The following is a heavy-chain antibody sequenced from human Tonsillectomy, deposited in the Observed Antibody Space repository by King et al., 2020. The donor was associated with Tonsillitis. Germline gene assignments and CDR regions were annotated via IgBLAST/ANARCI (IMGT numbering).Heavy chain of an antibody. Sequence: QLQESGPGLVKPSETLSLTCTVSGGSISSSSYYWGWIRQPPGMGLEWIGSIYYSGSTYYNPSLKSRVTISVDTSKNQFSLKLSSVTAADTAAYYCARRSSSWLAADYWGQGTLVTVSS. V-gene: IGHV4-39*01. CDR2: IYYSGST. CDR1: GGSISSSSYY. J-gene: IGHJ4*02. D-gene: IGHD6-19*01. CDR3: ARRSSSWLAADY.